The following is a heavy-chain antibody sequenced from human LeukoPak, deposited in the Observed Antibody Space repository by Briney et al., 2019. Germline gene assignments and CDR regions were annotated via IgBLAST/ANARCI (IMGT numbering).Heavy chain of an antibody. CDR2: ISSSSSYI. CDR1: GFTFSSYS. J-gene: IGHJ1*01. CDR3: AKGTIFGVPTQEYFQH. D-gene: IGHD3-3*01. Sequence: PGGSLRLSCAASGFTFSSYSMNWVRQAPGKGLEWVSSISSSSSYIYYADSVKGRFTISRDNAKNSLYLQMNSLRAEDTAVYYCAKGTIFGVPTQEYFQHWGQGTLVTVSP. V-gene: IGHV3-21*01.